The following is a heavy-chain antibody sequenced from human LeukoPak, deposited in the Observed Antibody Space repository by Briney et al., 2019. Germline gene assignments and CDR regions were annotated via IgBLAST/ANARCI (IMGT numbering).Heavy chain of an antibody. V-gene: IGHV3-49*04. J-gene: IGHJ4*02. D-gene: IGHD6-6*01. CDR1: GFTFGDYA. CDR3: TRLDSSSSHFDY. Sequence: GGSLRPSCTASGFTFGDYAMSWVRQAPGKGLEWVGFIRNKAYGGTTEYAASVKGRFTISRDDSKSIAYLQMNSLKTEDTAVYYCTRLDSSSSHFDYWGQGTLVTVSS. CDR2: IRNKAYGGTT.